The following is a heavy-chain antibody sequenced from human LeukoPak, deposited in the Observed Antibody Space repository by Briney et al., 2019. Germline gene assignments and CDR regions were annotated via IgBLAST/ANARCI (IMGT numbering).Heavy chain of an antibody. D-gene: IGHD3-22*01. J-gene: IGHJ6*03. Sequence: SEALSLTCTVSGGSISSYYWSWIRQPPGKGLEWIGYIYYSRSTNYNPSLKSRVTISVDTSKNQFSLKLSSVTAADTAVYYCARYYYDSSGYYGYYYYYMDVWGKGTTVTVSS. CDR3: ARYYYDSSGYYGYYYYYMDV. V-gene: IGHV4-59*01. CDR2: IYYSRST. CDR1: GGSISSYY.